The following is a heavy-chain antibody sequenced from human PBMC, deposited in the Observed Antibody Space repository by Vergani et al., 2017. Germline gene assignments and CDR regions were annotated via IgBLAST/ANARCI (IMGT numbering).Heavy chain of an antibody. CDR1: GGSISSGGYY. CDR3: ARSFAGYYDSSGYYFAGFDY. CDR2: IYYSGST. J-gene: IGHJ4*02. Sequence: QVQLQESGPGLVKPSQTLSLTCTVSGGSISSGGYYWSWIRQHPGKGLEWIGYIYYSGSTYYNPSLKSRVTISVDTSKNQFSLKLSSVTAADTAVYYCARSFAGYYDSSGYYFAGFDYWGQGTLVTVSS. D-gene: IGHD3-22*01. V-gene: IGHV4-30-4*08.